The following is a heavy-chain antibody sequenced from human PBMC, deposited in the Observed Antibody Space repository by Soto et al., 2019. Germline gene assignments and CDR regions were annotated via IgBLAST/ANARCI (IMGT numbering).Heavy chain of an antibody. J-gene: IGHJ4*02. CDR3: GRGRSGQIVVFY. CDR1: GSTFTGHY. Sequence: ASVKVSCKASGSTFTGHYIHWVRQAPEQVPEWMGEIGPESGATRYAQKFQGRVTMTRDMSITTVYMELNNLSPDDTAVYYCGRGRSGQIVVFYWGQGTPVTVSS. CDR2: IGPESGAT. D-gene: IGHD5-12*01. V-gene: IGHV1-2*02.